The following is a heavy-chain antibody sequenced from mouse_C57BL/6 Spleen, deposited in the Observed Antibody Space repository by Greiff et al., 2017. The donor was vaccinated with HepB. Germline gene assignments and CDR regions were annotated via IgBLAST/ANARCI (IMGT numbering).Heavy chain of an antibody. CDR2: INPNNGGT. V-gene: IGHV1-26*01. J-gene: IGHJ2*01. CDR1: GYTFTDYY. CDR3: ARKPVDY. Sequence: SGPELVKPGASVKISCKASGYTFTDYYMNWVKQSHGKSLEWIGDINPNNGGTSYNQKFKGKATLTVDKSSSTAYMELRSLTSEDSAVYYCARKPVDYWGQGTTLTVSS.